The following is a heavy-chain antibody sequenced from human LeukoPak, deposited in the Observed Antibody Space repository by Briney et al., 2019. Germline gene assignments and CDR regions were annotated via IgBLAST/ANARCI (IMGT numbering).Heavy chain of an antibody. J-gene: IGHJ4*02. V-gene: IGHV4-34*01. CDR2: INHSGST. Sequence: SETLSLTCAVYGGSFSGYYWSWIRQPPGKGLEWIGEINHSGSTNYNPSLKSRVTISVDTSKNQFSLKLSSVTAADTAVYYCARGENGGHYFDYWGQGTLVTVSS. D-gene: IGHD3-16*01. CDR3: ARGENGGHYFDY. CDR1: GGSFSGYY.